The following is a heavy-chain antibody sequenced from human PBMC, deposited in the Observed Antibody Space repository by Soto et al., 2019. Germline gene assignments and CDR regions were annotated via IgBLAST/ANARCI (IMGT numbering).Heavy chain of an antibody. V-gene: IGHV3-30*18. D-gene: IGHD1-26*01. CDR2: ISYDGSNT. CDR1: GFTFSSYG. CDR3: AKDRKYSGTWHFDD. J-gene: IGHJ4*02. Sequence: QVHLVESGGGVVQPRRSLRLSCAASGFTFSSYGMHWVRQAPGKGLEWVAVISYDGSNTYYADSVKGRFTISRDNSKNALYLQMNSLRAEDTAVYHCAKDRKYSGTWHFDDWGQGTLVTVSS.